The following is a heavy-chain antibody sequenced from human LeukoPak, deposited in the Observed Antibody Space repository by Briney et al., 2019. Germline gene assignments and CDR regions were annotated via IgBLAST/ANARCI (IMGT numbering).Heavy chain of an antibody. D-gene: IGHD3-16*01. J-gene: IGHJ5*02. CDR1: GGTFSSYA. V-gene: IGHV1-69*06. CDR3: ASSNPRGNMITFGGVMS. Sequence: GASVKVSCKASGGTFSSYAISWVRQAPGQGLEWMGGIIPIFGTANYAQKFQGRVTITADKSTSTAYMELSSLRSEDTAVYYCASSNPRGNMITFGGVMSWGQGTLVTVSS. CDR2: IIPIFGTA.